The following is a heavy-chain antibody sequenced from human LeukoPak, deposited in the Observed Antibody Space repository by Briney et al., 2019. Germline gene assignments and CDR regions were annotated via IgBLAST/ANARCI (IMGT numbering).Heavy chain of an antibody. J-gene: IGHJ4*02. CDR1: GGSFSGYY. Sequence: SETLSLTCAVYGGSFSGYYWSWIRQPPGKGLGWIGEINHSGSTNYNPSLKSRVTISVDTSKNQFSLKLSSVTAADTAVYYCARGPYYGSGSYYPYFDYWGQGTLVTVSS. CDR2: INHSGST. V-gene: IGHV4-34*01. D-gene: IGHD3-10*01. CDR3: ARGPYYGSGSYYPYFDY.